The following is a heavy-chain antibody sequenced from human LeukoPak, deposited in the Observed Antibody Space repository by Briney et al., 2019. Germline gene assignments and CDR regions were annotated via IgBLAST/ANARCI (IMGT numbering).Heavy chain of an antibody. V-gene: IGHV3-11*01. D-gene: IGHD2-15*01. Sequence: GGSLTLSCAPSAFTFSDYYMRWVRQAPGNWREWVSYINGSGSTIYYADSVKGRFTISRDNAKNSLYLQMNSLRAEDTAVYYCARDPRYCSGGSCYGGAFDIWGEGTMVTVSS. CDR2: INGSGSTI. CDR3: ARDPRYCSGGSCYGGAFDI. J-gene: IGHJ3*02. CDR1: AFTFSDYY.